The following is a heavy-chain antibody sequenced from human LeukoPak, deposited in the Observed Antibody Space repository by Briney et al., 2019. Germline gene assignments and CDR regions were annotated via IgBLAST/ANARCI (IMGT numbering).Heavy chain of an antibody. Sequence: ASVKVSCKASGYTFTSYDINWVRHATGQGLEWMGWMNPNSGNTGYAQKFQGRVTMTRNTSISTAYMELSSLRSEDTAVYYCARAVQLITMVRGVILPQTYYFDYWGQGTLVTVSS. CDR3: ARAVQLITMVRGVILPQTYYFDY. J-gene: IGHJ4*02. CDR2: MNPNSGNT. V-gene: IGHV1-8*01. D-gene: IGHD3-10*01. CDR1: GYTFTSYD.